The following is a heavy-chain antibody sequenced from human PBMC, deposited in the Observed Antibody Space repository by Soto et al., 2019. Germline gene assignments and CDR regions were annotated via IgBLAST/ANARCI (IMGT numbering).Heavy chain of an antibody. V-gene: IGHV1-69*06. CDR3: AREGRGKKAGYNGLVGLAY. CDR2: IIPIFNST. J-gene: IGHJ1*01. Sequence: SVKVSCKVSGSRFSNYVISWVRQAPGHGLEWLGRIIPIFNSTKYAQSFQGRVTITADKSTSTASLELSSLRSDDTAVYYCAREGRGKKAGYNGLVGLAYWGQGTLATVSS. CDR1: GSRFSNYV. D-gene: IGHD2-2*02.